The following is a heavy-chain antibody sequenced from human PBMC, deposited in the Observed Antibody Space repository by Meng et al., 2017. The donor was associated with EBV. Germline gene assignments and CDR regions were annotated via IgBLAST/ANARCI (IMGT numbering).Heavy chain of an antibody. Sequence: QVQLLQSGAEVKNPGALVKVSCKASGYAFTSYILHWGRQAPGQRLEWMGWINVGVGYTKYSQKFQGRVTISSDTSATTGYMELSSLRSEDTAVYYCVRGPPVGVPGPGDYWGQGTLVTVSS. V-gene: IGHV1-3*01. CDR2: INVGVGYT. CDR1: GYAFTSYI. J-gene: IGHJ4*02. CDR3: VRGPPVGVPGPGDY. D-gene: IGHD2-21*01.